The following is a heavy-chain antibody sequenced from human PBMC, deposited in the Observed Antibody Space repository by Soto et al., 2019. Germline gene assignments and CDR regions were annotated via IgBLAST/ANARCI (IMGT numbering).Heavy chain of an antibody. CDR1: GLISSKDA. CDR2: VSGSGDNT. V-gene: IGHV3-23*01. Sequence: GSLRLSCAASGLISSKDAMSWVRQAPGKGLEWVSGVSGSGDNTYYADSVKGRFTISRDNSKNTVYLQMNILRADDSAVYYCTKESAASFDYWGQGTLVTVSS. J-gene: IGHJ4*02. CDR3: TKESAASFDY. D-gene: IGHD2-15*01.